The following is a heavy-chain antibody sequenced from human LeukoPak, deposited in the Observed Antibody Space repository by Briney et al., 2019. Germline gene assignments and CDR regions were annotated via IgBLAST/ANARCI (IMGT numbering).Heavy chain of an antibody. CDR1: GFTFSSYW. Sequence: GGSLRPSCAASGFTFSSYWMSWVRQAPGKGLEWVANIKQDGSEKYYVDSVKGRFTISRDNAKNSLYLQMNSLRAEDTAVYYCARHIVVVVAATGWFDPWGQGTLVTVSS. CDR2: IKQDGSEK. J-gene: IGHJ5*02. V-gene: IGHV3-7*01. D-gene: IGHD2-15*01. CDR3: ARHIVVVVAATGWFDP.